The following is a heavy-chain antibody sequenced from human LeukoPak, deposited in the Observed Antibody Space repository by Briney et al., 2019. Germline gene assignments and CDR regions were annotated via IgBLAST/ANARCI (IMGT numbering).Heavy chain of an antibody. CDR1: GYSFTSYW. CDR2: IYPGDSDT. V-gene: IGHV5-51*01. D-gene: IGHD3-22*01. CDR3: ARPSSYYYDSSGPQWDAFDI. J-gene: IGHJ3*02. Sequence: GESLKISCKGSGYSFTSYWIGWVRQMPGKGLEWMGIIYPGDSDTRYSPSFQGQVTISADKSISTAYLQWSSLKASDTAMYYCARPSSYYYDSSGPQWDAFDIWGQGTMVAVSS.